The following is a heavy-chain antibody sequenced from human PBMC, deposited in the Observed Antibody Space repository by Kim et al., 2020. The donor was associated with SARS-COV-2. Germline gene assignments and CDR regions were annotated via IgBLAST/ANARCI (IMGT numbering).Heavy chain of an antibody. CDR3: TRDPRNVYGSGCFDF. J-gene: IGHJ3*01. Sequence: ASVKVSCKASGNTFTDYALHWVRQAPGQSLEWLGWVLPGNGNTEYSERFQERVIITTDRSASTAYLEISSLRSEDTAMYYCTRDPRNVYGSGCFDFW. CDR2: VLPGNGNT. D-gene: IGHD3-10*01. V-gene: IGHV1-3*01. CDR1: GNTFTDYA.